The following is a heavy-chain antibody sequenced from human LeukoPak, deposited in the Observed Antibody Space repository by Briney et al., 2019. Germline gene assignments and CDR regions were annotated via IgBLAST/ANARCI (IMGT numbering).Heavy chain of an antibody. CDR1: GGSVSSGSYY. Sequence: SETLSLTCTVSGGSVSSGSYYWSWIRQPPGKGLEWIGEINHSGSTNYNPSLKSRVTISVDRSKNQFSLKLSSVTAADTAVYYCARALAVTIFGVVIAPRPFDYWGQGTLVTVSS. J-gene: IGHJ4*02. CDR2: INHSGST. D-gene: IGHD3-3*01. CDR3: ARALAVTIFGVVIAPRPFDY. V-gene: IGHV4-39*07.